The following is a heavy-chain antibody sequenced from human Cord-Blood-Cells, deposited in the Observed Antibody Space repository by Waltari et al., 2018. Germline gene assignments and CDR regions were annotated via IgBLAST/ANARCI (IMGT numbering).Heavy chain of an antibody. CDR1: GGTFSSYA. Sequence: SSVKVSCKASGGTFSSYAISWVRQAPGQGLEWMGGIIPIFGTANYAQKFQGRVTITADESTSTAYMELSSLRSEDTAVYYCARGLERIRFLEWFPDTYYMDVWGKGTTVTVSS. V-gene: IGHV1-69*01. D-gene: IGHD3-3*01. CDR2: IIPIFGTA. J-gene: IGHJ6*03. CDR3: ARGLERIRFLEWFPDTYYMDV.